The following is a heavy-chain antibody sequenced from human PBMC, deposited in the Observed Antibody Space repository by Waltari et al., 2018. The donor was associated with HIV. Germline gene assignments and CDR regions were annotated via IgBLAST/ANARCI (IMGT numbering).Heavy chain of an antibody. D-gene: IGHD6-19*01. Sequence: QVQLVQSGAEVKKPGASVKVSCKASGYTFTSYGISWVRQAPGQGLEWMGWISGYNGTTNYAQKLQGRVTMTTDTSTSTAYMELRSLRSDDTAGYYCARDVLPGYIAVAGTWGQGTLVTVSS. CDR1: GYTFTSYG. V-gene: IGHV1-18*01. J-gene: IGHJ4*02. CDR3: ARDVLPGYIAVAGT. CDR2: ISGYNGTT.